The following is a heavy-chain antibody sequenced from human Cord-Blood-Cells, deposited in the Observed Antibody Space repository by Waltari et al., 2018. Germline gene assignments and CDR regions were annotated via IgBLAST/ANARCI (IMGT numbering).Heavy chain of an antibody. CDR2: LYYSGST. CDR3: ARQPGYDFWSGYYRAFDI. CDR1: GGSISSSSSY. J-gene: IGHJ3*02. V-gene: IGHV4-39*01. D-gene: IGHD3-3*01. Sequence: QLQLQESGPGLVKPSETLSLTCTVSGGSISSSSSYWGWLRQPPGTGLEWIGGLYYSGSTYYNPSLKSRVTISVDTSKNQFSLKLSSVTAADTAVYYCARQPGYDFWSGYYRAFDIWGQGSMVTVSS.